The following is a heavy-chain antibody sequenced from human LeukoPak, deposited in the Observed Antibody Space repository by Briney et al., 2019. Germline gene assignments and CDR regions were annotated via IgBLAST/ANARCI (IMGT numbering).Heavy chain of an antibody. CDR1: GGSISSGGYS. D-gene: IGHD5-12*01. J-gene: IGHJ2*01. CDR2: IYHSGSS. CDR3: ARSSGYDNGWYFDL. Sequence: SETLSLTCAASGGSISSGGYSWSWIRQPPGKGLVWIGYIYHSGSSYYNPSLKSRVTISVDRSKNQFSLKLSSVTAADTAVYYCARSSGYDNGWYFDLWGRGTLVTVSS. V-gene: IGHV4-30-2*01.